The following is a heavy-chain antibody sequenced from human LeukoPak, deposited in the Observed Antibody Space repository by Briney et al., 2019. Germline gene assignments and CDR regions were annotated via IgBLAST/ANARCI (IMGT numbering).Heavy chain of an antibody. CDR3: ARGHTMYY. J-gene: IGHJ4*02. CDR2: ISPHSHTT. V-gene: IGHV1-18*01. Sequence: ASVKVSCKPSVYTFNNYLISWVRQVPGQGLEGVGWISPHSHTTHYAEKVQGRVTMTTDTSTTTVYMELRSLRPDDTAVYFCARGHTMYYWGQGTPVTVSS. D-gene: IGHD3-10*02. CDR1: VYTFNNYL.